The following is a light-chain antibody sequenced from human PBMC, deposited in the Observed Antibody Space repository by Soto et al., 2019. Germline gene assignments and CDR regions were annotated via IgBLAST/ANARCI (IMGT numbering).Light chain of an antibody. Sequence: EIVLTQSPGTLSLSPGEIATLSCRASQSVSSSYFAWYQQRPGQAPRLLMYETSSRATGIPDRFSGSGSGTDFTLTISRLEPEDCAVYYCQQYGSSPQTFGQGTKVEIK. J-gene: IGKJ1*01. CDR3: QQYGSSPQT. CDR2: ETS. CDR1: QSVSSSY. V-gene: IGKV3-20*01.